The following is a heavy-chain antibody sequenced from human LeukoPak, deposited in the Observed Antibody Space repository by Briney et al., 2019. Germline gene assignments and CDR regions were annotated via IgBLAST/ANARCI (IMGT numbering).Heavy chain of an antibody. D-gene: IGHD4-23*01. CDR1: GGSVSSGRYY. CDR2: MSYSGNT. CDR3: ARDNYGGNPFDH. J-gene: IGHJ4*02. Sequence: SETLSLTCTVSGGSVSSGRYYWSWIRQPPGKGLEWIGYMSYSGNTSYNPSLKSRVTISVDTSKSQFSLKLSSVTAADTAMYYCARDNYGGNPFDHWGQGTLVTVSS. V-gene: IGHV4-61*01.